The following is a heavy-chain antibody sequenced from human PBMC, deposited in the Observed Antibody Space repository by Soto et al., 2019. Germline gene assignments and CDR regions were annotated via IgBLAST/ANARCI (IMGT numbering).Heavy chain of an antibody. V-gene: IGHV4-31*03. D-gene: IGHD3-10*01. J-gene: IGHJ6*03. CDR1: GGSISSGGYY. CDR3: ARAREFRPHIFYMDV. Sequence: SETLSLTCTVSGGSISSGGYYWSWIRQHPGKGLEWIGYIYYSGSTYYNPSLKSRVTISVDTSKNQFSLKLSSVTAADTAVYYCARAREFRPHIFYMDVWGKGTTVTVSS. CDR2: IYYSGST.